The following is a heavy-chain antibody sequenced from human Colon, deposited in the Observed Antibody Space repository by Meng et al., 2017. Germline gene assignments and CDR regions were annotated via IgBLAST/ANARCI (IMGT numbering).Heavy chain of an antibody. CDR3: ARGSSGYDFRP. V-gene: IGHV3-21*01. Sequence: GGTLSLSCAASGFTMSSYSMIWVRQAPGKGLEWVSYITARSAYIYYADSVKSRFTISRDNANNSLYRQMNSLRAEDTAVYYCARGSSGYDFRPWGQGTLVNGAS. CDR1: GFTMSSYS. J-gene: IGHJ5*02. CDR2: ITARSAYI. D-gene: IGHD5-12*01.